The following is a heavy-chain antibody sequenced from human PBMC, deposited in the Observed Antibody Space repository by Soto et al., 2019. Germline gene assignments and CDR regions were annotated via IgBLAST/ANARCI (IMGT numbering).Heavy chain of an antibody. V-gene: IGHV1-18*01. D-gene: IGHD2-21*01. CDR1: GYTFDNYG. J-gene: IGHJ4*02. CDR2: INTDSGNP. CDR3: ARKKCVGECYSFDY. Sequence: ASVKVSCKASGYTFDNYGINWLRQAPGQGLEWLGWINTDSGNPTYAQKFRGRIIMTRDTSTGTVYMEMASLTSGDTAIYYCARKKCVGECYSFDYWGQGTLVTVSS.